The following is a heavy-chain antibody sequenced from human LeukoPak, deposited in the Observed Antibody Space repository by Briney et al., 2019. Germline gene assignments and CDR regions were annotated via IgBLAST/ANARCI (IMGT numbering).Heavy chain of an antibody. D-gene: IGHD2-15*01. J-gene: IGHJ4*02. CDR3: ATSPEGGGTMYYFDY. CDR1: GFTVSSNY. Sequence: GGSLRLSCAASGFTVSSNYMSWVRQAPGKGLEWVSVIYSGGSTYYADSVKGRFTISRDNSKNTLYLQMNSLRAEDTAVYYCATSPEGGGTMYYFDYWGQGTLVTVSS. CDR2: IYSGGST. V-gene: IGHV3-66*01.